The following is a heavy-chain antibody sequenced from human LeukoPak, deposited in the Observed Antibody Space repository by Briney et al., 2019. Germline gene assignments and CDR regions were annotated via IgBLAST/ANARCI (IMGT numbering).Heavy chain of an antibody. CDR1: GFTFSSYG. CDR2: ISYDGSNK. V-gene: IGHV3-30*18. J-gene: IGHJ4*02. CDR3: ANENYYGSGSYPDY. Sequence: GGSLRLSCAASGFTFSSYGIHWVRQALGRGLEWVALISYDGSNKYYADSVKGRFTISRDNSKNTLYLQMNSLRAEDTAVYYCANENYYGSGSYPDYWGQGTLVTVSS. D-gene: IGHD3-10*01.